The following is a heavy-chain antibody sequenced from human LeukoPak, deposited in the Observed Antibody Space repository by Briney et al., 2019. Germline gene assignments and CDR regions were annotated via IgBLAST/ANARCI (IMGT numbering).Heavy chain of an antibody. CDR2: IYPSSGGT. D-gene: IGHD2-2*01. V-gene: IGHV1-2*06. J-gene: IGHJ3*02. Sequence: EASVKVSCKASGYTFTNYHMHWVRQAPGQGLEWMGRIYPSSGGTNYAQKFQGRITLTTDTSINTAYMELSSLRSEDTAVYYCARSSDIVVVPAAGAFDIWGQGTMVTVSS. CDR1: GYTFTNYH. CDR3: ARSSDIVVVPAAGAFDI.